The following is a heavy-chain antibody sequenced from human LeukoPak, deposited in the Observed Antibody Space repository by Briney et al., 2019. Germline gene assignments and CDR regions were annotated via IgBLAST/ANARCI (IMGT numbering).Heavy chain of an antibody. V-gene: IGHV1-2*02. D-gene: IGHD6-13*01. CDR2: INPNSGGT. J-gene: IGHJ5*02. CDR3: AREGAAGGNYRWFDP. CDR1: GYTFTDYY. Sequence: GASVKVSCKASGYTFTDYYMHWVRQAPGQGLEWMGWINPNSGGTNYAQKFQGRVTTTRDTSISTAYMELSRLRSDDTAVYYCAREGAAGGNYRWFDPWGQGTLVTVSS.